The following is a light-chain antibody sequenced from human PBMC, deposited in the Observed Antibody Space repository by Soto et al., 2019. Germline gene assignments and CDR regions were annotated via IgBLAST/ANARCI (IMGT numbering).Light chain of an antibody. CDR1: SGDVGSYNL. CDR2: EGS. V-gene: IGLV2-23*01. J-gene: IGLJ1*01. Sequence: QSALTQPASVSGSPGQSITISCTGTSGDVGSYNLVSWYQHQPGKAPKLMIYEGSKRPSGVSNRFSGSKSGSTASLTISGLQAEDEADYYCCSYARSSTYVFGTGTKLNVL. CDR3: CSYARSSTYV.